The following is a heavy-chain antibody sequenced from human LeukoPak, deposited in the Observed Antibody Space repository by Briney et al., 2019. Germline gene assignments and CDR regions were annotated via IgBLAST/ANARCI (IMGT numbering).Heavy chain of an antibody. Sequence: SETLSLTCTVSSGSISSSSYYWGWLRQPPGKGLEWIGSIYYSGNTHYNPSLKSRVTISVDKSKNQFSLKLTSVTAADTAVYYCARDLGEGIYGFYYYMDVWGKGTTVTVSS. CDR2: IYYSGNT. CDR1: SGSISSSSYY. J-gene: IGHJ6*03. D-gene: IGHD3-10*01. CDR3: ARDLGEGIYGFYYYMDV. V-gene: IGHV4-39*07.